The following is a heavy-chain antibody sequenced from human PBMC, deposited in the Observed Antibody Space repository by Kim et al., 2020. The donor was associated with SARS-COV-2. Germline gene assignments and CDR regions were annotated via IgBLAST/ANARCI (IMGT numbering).Heavy chain of an antibody. CDR1: GYSISSGYY. Sequence: SETLSLTCTVSGYSISSGYYWGWIRQPPGKGLEWIGSIYHSGSTYYNPSLKSRVTISVDTSKNQFSLKLSSVTAADTAVYYCARGPREWELLFYFDYWGQGTLVTVSS. J-gene: IGHJ4*02. CDR3: ARGPREWELLFYFDY. D-gene: IGHD1-26*01. V-gene: IGHV4-38-2*02. CDR2: IYHSGST.